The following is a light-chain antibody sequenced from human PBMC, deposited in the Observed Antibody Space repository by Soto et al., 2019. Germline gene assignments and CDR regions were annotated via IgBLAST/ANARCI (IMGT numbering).Light chain of an antibody. J-gene: IGKJ1*01. CDR1: QSVSSY. V-gene: IGKV3-11*01. CDR2: DAS. CDR3: QQYGSSPLTWT. Sequence: EIVLTQSPATLSLSPGERATLSCRASQSVSSYLAWYQQKPGQAPRLLIYDASNRATGIPARFSGSGSGTDFTLTISSLEPEDFAVYYCQQYGSSPLTWTFGQGTKVDIK.